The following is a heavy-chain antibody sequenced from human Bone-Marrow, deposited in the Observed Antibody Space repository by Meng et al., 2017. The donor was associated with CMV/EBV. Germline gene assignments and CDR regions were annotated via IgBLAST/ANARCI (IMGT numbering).Heavy chain of an antibody. CDR1: GFTFDDYA. V-gene: IGHV3-20*04. D-gene: IGHD1-14*01. J-gene: IGHJ4*02. CDR3: ATRTLGTAFDY. Sequence: GGSLRLSCAASGFTFDDYAMHWVRQAPGKGLEWVSGINWNGGSTGYADSVKGRFTISRDNAKNSLYLQMNSLRAEDTALYYCATRTLGTAFDYWGQGTLVTVSS. CDR2: INWNGGST.